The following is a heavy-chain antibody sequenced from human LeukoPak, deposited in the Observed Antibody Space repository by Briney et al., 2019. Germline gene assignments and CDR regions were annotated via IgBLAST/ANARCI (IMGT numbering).Heavy chain of an antibody. D-gene: IGHD3-16*01. CDR3: TTIKRGDVFGYFDF. V-gene: IGHV4-59*01. CDR1: GGSISSYY. Sequence: SSETLSLTCTFSGGSISSYYWNWIRQPHGEGLEWIGFITYGGFTKNNPSLRGRATVQLDTSNNHLSLTLTSVTAADTVIYYCTTIKRGDVFGYFDFWGQGALVTVSS. J-gene: IGHJ4*02. CDR2: ITYGGFT.